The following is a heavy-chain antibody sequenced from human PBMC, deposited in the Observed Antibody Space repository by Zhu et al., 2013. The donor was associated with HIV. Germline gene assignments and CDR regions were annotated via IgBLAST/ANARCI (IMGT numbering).Heavy chain of an antibody. CDR2: ISWNSGSI. J-gene: IGHJ4*02. D-gene: IGHD6-6*01. Sequence: EVQLVESGGGLVQPGRSLRLSCAASGFTFDDYAMHWVRQAPGKGLEWVSGISWNSGSIGYADSVKGRFTISRDNAKNSLYLQMNSLRAEDTALYYCAKDIRAGSSSSMFDYWGQGTLVTVSS. CDR1: GFTFDDYA. V-gene: IGHV3-9*01. CDR3: AKDIRAGSSSSMFDY.